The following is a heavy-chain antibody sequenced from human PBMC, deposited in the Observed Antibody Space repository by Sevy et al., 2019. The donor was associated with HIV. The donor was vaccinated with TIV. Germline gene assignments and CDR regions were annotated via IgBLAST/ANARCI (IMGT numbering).Heavy chain of an antibody. D-gene: IGHD3-22*01. Sequence: GGSLRLSCAASGFTVSDNHMNWVRQAPGRGLEWVSVIYSSDRTDYADSVKGRFTVSRDNSKNTLYLQMNSLRAEDTAVYYCARDRVTYYYDSSGYYTSGYGMDVWGQGTTVTVSS. CDR3: ARDRVTYYYDSSGYYTSGYGMDV. CDR1: GFTVSDNH. CDR2: IYSSDRT. V-gene: IGHV3-53*01. J-gene: IGHJ6*02.